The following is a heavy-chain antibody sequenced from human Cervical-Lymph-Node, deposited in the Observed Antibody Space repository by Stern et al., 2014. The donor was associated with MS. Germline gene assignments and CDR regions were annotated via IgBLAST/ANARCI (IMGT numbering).Heavy chain of an antibody. Sequence: QVQLQESGPGLVKPSQTLSLTCNVSGDSISSGDNYWSWIRQSPGKGLEWLGYIYYIGSTFYNPSLKSRVTISVDTSQNQFSLRLSSVTAADTAVYYCARGESSRYYYYFDYWGQGTLVTVSS. D-gene: IGHD3-22*01. J-gene: IGHJ4*02. CDR1: GDSISSGDNY. CDR3: ARGESSRYYYYFDY. CDR2: IYYIGST. V-gene: IGHV4-30-4*01.